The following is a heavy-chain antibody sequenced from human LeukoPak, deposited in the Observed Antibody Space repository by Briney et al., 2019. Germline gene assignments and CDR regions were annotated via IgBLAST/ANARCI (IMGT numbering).Heavy chain of an antibody. V-gene: IGHV1-8*01. Sequence: EASVKVSCKASGYTFTSYDINWVRQATGHGLEWMGWMNPNSGNTGYAQKFQGRVTMTRNTSISTAYMELSSLRSEDTAVYYCASFSYRLVAAAGTSGWGQGTLVTVSS. CDR3: ASFSYRLVAAAGTSG. D-gene: IGHD6-13*01. CDR1: GYTFTSYD. J-gene: IGHJ4*02. CDR2: MNPNSGNT.